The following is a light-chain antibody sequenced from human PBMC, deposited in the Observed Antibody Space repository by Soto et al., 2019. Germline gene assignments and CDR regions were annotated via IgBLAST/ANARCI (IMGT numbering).Light chain of an antibody. J-gene: IGKJ5*01. CDR3: QQYDILPIT. CDR2: DAS. V-gene: IGKV1-33*01. CDR1: QDINIY. Sequence: DIQMTQSPSSLFASVGDRVPITCQAPQDINIYLNWYQQKPGKAPNLLIYDASNLEIGVPSRFSGSGSGTHFTFTISSLQTEDIGTYYCQQYDILPITFGRGTRLENK.